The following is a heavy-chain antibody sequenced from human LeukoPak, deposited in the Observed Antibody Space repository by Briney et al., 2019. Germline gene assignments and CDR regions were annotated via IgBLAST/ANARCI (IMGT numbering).Heavy chain of an antibody. CDR2: ISRNSGSI. Sequence: GRSLRLSCAASGFTFDDYAMHWVRQAPGKGLEWVSGISRNSGSIGYADSVKGRFTISRDNAKNSLYLQMNSLRAEDTALYYCATGLDYYYYGMDVWGQGTTVTVSS. V-gene: IGHV3-9*01. CDR1: GFTFDDYA. J-gene: IGHJ6*02. CDR3: ATGLDYYYYGMDV.